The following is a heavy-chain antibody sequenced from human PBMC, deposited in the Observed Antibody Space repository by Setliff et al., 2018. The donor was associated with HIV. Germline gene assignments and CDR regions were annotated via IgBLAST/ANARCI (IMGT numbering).Heavy chain of an antibody. J-gene: IGHJ5*02. CDR2: IYYNGGT. V-gene: IGHV4-59*11. Sequence: PSETLSLTCTVSGGSISRHYWSWIRQPPGKGLEWIGLIYYNGGTNYNSSLESRVTISVDRSKNQFSLKLTSVTAADTAVYYCARVARMHPFDPWGRGALVTVSS. CDR3: ARVARMHPFDP. CDR1: GGSISRHY.